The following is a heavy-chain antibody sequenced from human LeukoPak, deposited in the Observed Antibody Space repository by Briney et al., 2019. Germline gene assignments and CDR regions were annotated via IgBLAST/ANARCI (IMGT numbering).Heavy chain of an antibody. J-gene: IGHJ4*02. CDR2: INPNSGGT. Sequence: ASVKVSCKASGYTFTGYYMYWVRQAPGQGLEWMGGINPNSGGTNYAHKFQVRVTMTMDTSISTAYMELSRLRSSATAVYFCSFTDSRSWYQGLFDYWGQGTLVTVSS. D-gene: IGHD6-13*01. CDR3: SFTDSRSWYQGLFDY. V-gene: IGHV1-2*02. CDR1: GYTFTGYY.